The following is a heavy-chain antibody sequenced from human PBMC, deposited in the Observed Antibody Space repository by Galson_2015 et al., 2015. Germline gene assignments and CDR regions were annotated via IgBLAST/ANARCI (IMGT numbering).Heavy chain of an antibody. J-gene: IGHJ3*02. CDR3: AKSGYYYDSSDYSSPHDAFDI. CDR2: ISGSGDST. CDR1: GFTFSSYA. D-gene: IGHD3-22*01. Sequence: SLRLSCAASGFTFSSYAMSWVRQAPGQGLEWVSGISGSGDSTYNADSVKGRFTISRDNSKNTLSLQMNSLRAEDTAIYYCAKSGYYYDSSDYSSPHDAFDIWGQGTMVTVSS. V-gene: IGHV3-23*01.